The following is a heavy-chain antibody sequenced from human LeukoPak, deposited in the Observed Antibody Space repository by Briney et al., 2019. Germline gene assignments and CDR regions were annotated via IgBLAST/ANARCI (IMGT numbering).Heavy chain of an antibody. CDR1: GDSVSSGSYY. CDR2: IYDSGST. Sequence: SETLSLTCTVSGDSVSSGSYYWSWIRQPPGNGLEWIGYIYDSGSTKYNPSLKSRVIISIDTSKNQFSLRLSSVTAADTAVYYCARDATFLARAFDIWGQGTLVTVSS. V-gene: IGHV4-61*01. D-gene: IGHD2/OR15-2a*01. CDR3: ARDATFLARAFDI. J-gene: IGHJ3*02.